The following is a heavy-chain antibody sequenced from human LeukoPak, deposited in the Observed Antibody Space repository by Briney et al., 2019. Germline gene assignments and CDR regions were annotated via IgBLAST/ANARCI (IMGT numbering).Heavy chain of an antibody. D-gene: IGHD3-16*01. V-gene: IGHV4-61*02. CDR2: IYTSGST. CDR3: ARWGAGDY. CDR1: GGSISSGSYY. Sequence: SETLSLACTVSGGSISSGSYYWSWIRQPAGKGLEWIGRIYTSGSTNYNPSLKSRVTISVDTSKNQFSLKLSSVTAADTAVYYCARWGAGDYWGQGTLVTVSS. J-gene: IGHJ4*02.